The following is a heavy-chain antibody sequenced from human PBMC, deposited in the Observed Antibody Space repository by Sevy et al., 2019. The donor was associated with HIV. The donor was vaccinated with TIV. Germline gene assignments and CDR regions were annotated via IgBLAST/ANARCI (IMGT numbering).Heavy chain of an antibody. CDR2: VYSGGAT. CDR1: GFTLTNEF. Sequence: GGSLRLSCAVSGFTLTNEFFSWVRQAPGKGLEWVAVVYSGGATHYADSVKGRFTISRDKSKSTLYLQMKSLRAEETAVYYCARVGYCRGGTCFSGFYYAMDVWGQGTTVTVSS. D-gene: IGHD2-15*01. V-gene: IGHV3-53*01. J-gene: IGHJ6*02. CDR3: ARVGYCRGGTCFSGFYYAMDV.